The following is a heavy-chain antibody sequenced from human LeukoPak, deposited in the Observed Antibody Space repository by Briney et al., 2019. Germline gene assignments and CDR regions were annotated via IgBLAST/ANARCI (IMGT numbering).Heavy chain of an antibody. J-gene: IGHJ3*02. CDR1: GFTFSSYS. CDR3: ARDDDYGDYGDAFDI. CDR2: ISSSSSYI. V-gene: IGHV3-21*01. D-gene: IGHD4-17*01. Sequence: GGSLRLSCAASGFTFSSYSMNWVRQAPGKGLEWVSSISSSSSYIYYADSVKGRFTISRDNAKNSLYLQMNSLRAEDTAVYYCARDDDYGDYGDAFDIWGRGTMVTVPS.